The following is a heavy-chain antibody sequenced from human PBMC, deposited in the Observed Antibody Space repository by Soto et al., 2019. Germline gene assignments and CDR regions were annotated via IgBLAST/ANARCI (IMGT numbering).Heavy chain of an antibody. CDR2: IIPIFGTA. D-gene: IGHD3-22*01. CDR3: ARRRGDYYDSSGYRYYGMDV. Sequence: GASVKVSCKASGGTFSSYAISWVRQAPGQGLEWMGGIIPIFGTANYAQKFQGRVTITADESTSTAYMELSSLRSEDTAVYYCARRRGDYYDSSGYRYYGMDVWGQGTMVTVSS. V-gene: IGHV1-69*13. J-gene: IGHJ6*02. CDR1: GGTFSSYA.